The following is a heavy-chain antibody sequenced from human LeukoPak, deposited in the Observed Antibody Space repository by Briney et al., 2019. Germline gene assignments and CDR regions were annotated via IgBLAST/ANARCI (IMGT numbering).Heavy chain of an antibody. J-gene: IGHJ4*02. CDR3: VSFYETY. CDR1: GNYW. Sequence: GGSLRLSCAASGNYWMHWVRQAPGKGPVWVSHINSDGSWTSYADSVKGRFTISKDNAKNTVYLQMNSLRAEDTAVYYCVSFYETYWGRGTLVTVSS. V-gene: IGHV3-74*01. D-gene: IGHD2/OR15-2a*01. CDR2: INSDGSWT.